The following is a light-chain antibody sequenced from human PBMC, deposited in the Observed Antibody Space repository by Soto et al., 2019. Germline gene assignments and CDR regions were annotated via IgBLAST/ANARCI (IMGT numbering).Light chain of an antibody. V-gene: IGLV2-8*01. CDR3: SSYAGSNNYV. CDR1: SSDVGGYNY. Sequence: QSALTQPPSASGSPGQSFTISCTGTSSDVGGYNYVSWYQQRPGRPPKLMIYEVTKRPLGVPDRFSGSKSGNTASLTVSGLQAEDEADYYCSSYAGSNNYVFGPGTKVTVL. CDR2: EVT. J-gene: IGLJ1*01.